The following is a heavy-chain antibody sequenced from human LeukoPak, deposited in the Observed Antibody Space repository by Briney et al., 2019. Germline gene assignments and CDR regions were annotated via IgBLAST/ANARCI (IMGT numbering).Heavy chain of an antibody. D-gene: IGHD3-10*01. V-gene: IGHV4-59*01. CDR3: ARDRDYYGSVVFDY. CDR1: GGSISSYH. CDR2: IFYSGST. Sequence: PSETLSLTCTVSGGSISSYHWSWIRQPPGKGLEWIGYIFYSGSTNYNPSLKSRVTISVDTSKKQFSLKLSSVTAADTAVYYCARDRDYYGSVVFDYWGQGILVTFSS. J-gene: IGHJ4*02.